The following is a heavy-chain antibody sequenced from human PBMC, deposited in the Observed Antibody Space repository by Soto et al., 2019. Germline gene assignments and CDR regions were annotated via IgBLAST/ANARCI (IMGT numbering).Heavy chain of an antibody. J-gene: IGHJ4*02. Sequence: QITLKESGPSPVKPTQTLTVTCTFSGFSLSNSGVGVAWIRQPPGKALEWLALIYGDNDKPYSPSLKTRLTTTKDTSNTLVVLTMNNMDPVDTATYYCAHCTLHDYGDYDPGTSHVFDSWGQGTVVTVSS. CDR1: GFSLSNSGVG. CDR3: AHCTLHDYGDYDPGTSHVFDS. D-gene: IGHD4-17*01. CDR2: IYGDNDK. V-gene: IGHV2-5*02.